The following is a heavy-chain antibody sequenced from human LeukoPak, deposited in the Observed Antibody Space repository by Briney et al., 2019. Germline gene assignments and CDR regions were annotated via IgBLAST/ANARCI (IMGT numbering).Heavy chain of an antibody. CDR1: GFTFSSYA. D-gene: IGHD2-8*02. CDR3: AKEYYVLLVYALGGSFDY. V-gene: IGHV3-23*01. CDR2: ISGNGRST. Sequence: GGSLRLSCAASGFTFSSYAMSWVRLPPGKGLERVSTISGNGRSTYYGDSVKGRFTISRDNSKNTLSLQMNSLRAEDTAVYYCAKEYYVLLVYALGGSFDYWGRGTLVTVSS. J-gene: IGHJ4*02.